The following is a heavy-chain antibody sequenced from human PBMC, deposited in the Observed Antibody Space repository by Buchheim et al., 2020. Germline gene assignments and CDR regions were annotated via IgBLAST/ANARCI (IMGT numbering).Heavy chain of an antibody. CDR3: ARVWGSGSYRWVFDY. D-gene: IGHD3-10*01. CDR2: IWYDGSNK. CDR1: GFTFSSYG. V-gene: IGHV3-33*01. Sequence: QVQLVESGGGVVQPGRSLRLSCAASGFTFSSYGMHWVRQAPGKGLEWVAVIWYDGSNKYYADSVKGRFTISRDNSKNTLYLQMNNLRAEDTAVYYCARVWGSGSYRWVFDYWGQGT. J-gene: IGHJ4*02.